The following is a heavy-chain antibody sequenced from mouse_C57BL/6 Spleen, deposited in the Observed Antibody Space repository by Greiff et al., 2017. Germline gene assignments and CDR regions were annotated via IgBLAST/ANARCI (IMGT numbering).Heavy chain of an antibody. V-gene: IGHV5-9*01. J-gene: IGHJ2*01. CDR1: GFTFSSYT. D-gene: IGHD1-1*01. CDR3: ARQDYYGAYFDY. Sequence: EVKLVESGGGLVKPGGSLKLSCAASGFTFSSYTMSWVRQTPEKRLEWVATISGGGGNTYYPDSVKGRFTISRDNAKNTLYLQMSSLRSEDTALXYCARQDYYGAYFDYWGQGTTLTVSS. CDR2: ISGGGGNT.